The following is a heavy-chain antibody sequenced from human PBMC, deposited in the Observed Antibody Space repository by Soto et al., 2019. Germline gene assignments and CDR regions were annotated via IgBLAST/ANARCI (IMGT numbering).Heavy chain of an antibody. Sequence: SETLSLTCTVSGGSISSYYCSWIRQPPWKGLEWIGYIYYSGSTNYNPSLKSRVTISVDTSKNQFSLKLSSVTAADTAVYYCARAERRWIQLILNDAFDIWGQGTMVTVSS. V-gene: IGHV4-59*01. J-gene: IGHJ3*02. CDR1: GGSISSYY. CDR3: ARAERRWIQLILNDAFDI. D-gene: IGHD5-18*01. CDR2: IYYSGST.